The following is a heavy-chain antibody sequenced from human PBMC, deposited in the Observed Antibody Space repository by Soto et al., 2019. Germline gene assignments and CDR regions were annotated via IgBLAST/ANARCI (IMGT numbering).Heavy chain of an antibody. D-gene: IGHD1-26*01. V-gene: IGHV4-34*01. Sequence: QVQLQQWGAGLLKPSETLSLTCAVYGGSFSGYYWSWIRQPPGKGLQWIGEITHSGSTNYNPSLKSRVTISVDTSKNQFSLRLSSVTAADTAVYYCARGRSGGSYRPTLRDYWGQGTLVTVSS. CDR1: GGSFSGYY. J-gene: IGHJ4*02. CDR3: ARGRSGGSYRPTLRDY. CDR2: ITHSGST.